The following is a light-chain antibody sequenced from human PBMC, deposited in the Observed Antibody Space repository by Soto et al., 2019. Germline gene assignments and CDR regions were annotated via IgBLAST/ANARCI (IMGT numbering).Light chain of an antibody. V-gene: IGLV2-14*01. CDR1: SSDFGDFNY. CDR3: SSYTSSNTMV. Sequence: QSALTQPASVSGSPGQSITISCTGASSDFGDFNYVSWYQQHPGKVPKLIIYEVTSRPSGISNRFSGSKSDNTASLTISGLQAEDEADYYCSSYTSSNTMVFGGGTKLTVL. CDR2: EVT. J-gene: IGLJ2*01.